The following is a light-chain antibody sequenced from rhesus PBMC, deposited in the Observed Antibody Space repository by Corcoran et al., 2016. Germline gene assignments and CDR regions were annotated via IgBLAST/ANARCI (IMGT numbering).Light chain of an antibody. J-gene: IGKJ1*01. CDR1: QGLSNN. CDR2: YAS. Sequence: DIQMTQSPSSLSASVGDTVTITCRASQGLSNNLAWYQQKPGKAPKPLISYASNLESGVPSRFSGSGSGTYFSLTISSLQPEDFAIYYCQQHNSYPRTFGQGTKVKVK. V-gene: IGKV1S14*01. CDR3: QQHNSYPRT.